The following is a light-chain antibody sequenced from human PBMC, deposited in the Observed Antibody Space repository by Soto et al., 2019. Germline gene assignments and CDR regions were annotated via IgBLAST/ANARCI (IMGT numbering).Light chain of an antibody. Sequence: QSALTQPPSVSGAPGQRVTISCTGSSSNIGAGYDVHWYQQLPGTAPKLLIYGNSNRPSGVPDRFSGSKSGSSTSLAITGLQAEDEADDYCQSCYSSRSGFYVFGTGTKVTVL. CDR3: QSCYSSRSGFYV. V-gene: IGLV1-40*01. J-gene: IGLJ1*01. CDR1: SSNIGAGYD. CDR2: GNS.